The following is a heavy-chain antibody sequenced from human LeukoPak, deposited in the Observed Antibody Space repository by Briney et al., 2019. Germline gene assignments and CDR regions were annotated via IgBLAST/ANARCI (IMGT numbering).Heavy chain of an antibody. Sequence: KTGGSLRLSCAASGSTFSSYGISCVRQAPGKGLEWVSAIRPNSERTYYADSVKGRFTISRDNSKDTLSLQIMNLRVEDTAFYYCARKQSGTRGCYTVEYWGRGTLVTVSS. CDR3: ARKQSGTRGCYTVEY. V-gene: IGHV3-23*01. CDR1: GSTFSSYG. CDR2: IRPNSERT. J-gene: IGHJ4*02. D-gene: IGHD2-21*01.